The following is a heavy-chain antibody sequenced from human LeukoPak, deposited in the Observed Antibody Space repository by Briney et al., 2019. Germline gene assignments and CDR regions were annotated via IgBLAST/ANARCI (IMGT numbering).Heavy chain of an antibody. CDR2: ISSSSSYI. CDR3: ARDLGRNVGAFDY. CDR1: GFTFSSYW. D-gene: IGHD1-26*01. V-gene: IGHV3-21*01. Sequence: GGSLRLSCAASGFTFSSYWMNWVRQAPGKGLEWVSSISSSSSYIYYADSVKGRFTISRDNAKNSLYLQMNSLRAEDTAVYYCARDLGRNVGAFDYWGQGTLVTVSS. J-gene: IGHJ4*02.